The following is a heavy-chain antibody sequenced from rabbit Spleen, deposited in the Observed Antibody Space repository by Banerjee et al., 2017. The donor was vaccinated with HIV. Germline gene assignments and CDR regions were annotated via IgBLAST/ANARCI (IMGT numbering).Heavy chain of an antibody. D-gene: IGHD6-1*01. CDR3: ARGIVYGFAGDTYPPYGMDL. CDR2: INTATGKA. J-gene: IGHJ6*01. CDR1: GFSFSDRDV. V-gene: IGHV1S45*01. Sequence: QEQLEESGGGLVKPEGSLTLTCKASGFSFSDRDVMCWVRQAPGKGLEWIACINTATGKAVYASWAKGRFTISKTSSTTVTLQMTSLTAADTATYFCARGIVYGFAGDTYPPYGMDLWGPGTLVTVS.